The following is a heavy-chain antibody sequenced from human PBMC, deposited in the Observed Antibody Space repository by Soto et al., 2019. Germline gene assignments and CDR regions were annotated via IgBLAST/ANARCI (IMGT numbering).Heavy chain of an antibody. CDR1: EFTFSNYG. D-gene: IGHD3-10*01. Sequence: QVQLVESWGGMVQPGRSLRLSCAASEFTFSNYGMHWVRQAPGKGLEWVAVILNDGSNRYHADSVKDRFTISRDNSKNTLSLQMNSLRAEDTAVYYCARDDEYSGNGMDVWGQGTTVTVS. V-gene: IGHV3-33*01. CDR3: ARDDEYSGNGMDV. CDR2: ILNDGSNR. J-gene: IGHJ6*02.